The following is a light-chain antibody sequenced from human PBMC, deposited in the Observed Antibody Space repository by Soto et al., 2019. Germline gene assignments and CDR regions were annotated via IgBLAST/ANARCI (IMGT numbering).Light chain of an antibody. Sequence: EIVLTQSTGTLSLSPGERATLSCRASQSVPSNFLAWYQQKPGQAPILLIYGVSRRATGIPDRFSGSGSGTDFTLTISRLEPEDFAVYYCQRYDSSWTFGQGTKVEIK. CDR1: QSVPSNF. V-gene: IGKV3-20*01. J-gene: IGKJ1*01. CDR2: GVS. CDR3: QRYDSSWT.